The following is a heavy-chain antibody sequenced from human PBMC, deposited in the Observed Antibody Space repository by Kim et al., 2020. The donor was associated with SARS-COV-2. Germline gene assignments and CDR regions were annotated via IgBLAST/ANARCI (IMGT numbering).Heavy chain of an antibody. V-gene: IGHV1-69*13. CDR1: GGTFSNFA. CDR2: IVPPINTP. D-gene: IGHD2-15*01. Sequence: SVKVSCKTSGGTFSNFALSWVRQAPGQGLEWMGGIVPPINTPNYAHNFQGRLTITAEESTRTGYMELSSLTSEDTAAYYCARAVGGYFDDWGQGTQVIVSS. J-gene: IGHJ4*02. CDR3: ARAVGGYFDD.